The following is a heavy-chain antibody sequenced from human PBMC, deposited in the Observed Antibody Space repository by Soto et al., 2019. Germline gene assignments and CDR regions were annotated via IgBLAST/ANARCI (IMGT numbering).Heavy chain of an antibody. V-gene: IGHV3-33*01. CDR2: IWYDGSNK. D-gene: IGHD4-17*01. CDR1: GFTFSSYG. J-gene: IGHJ4*02. CDR3: ARDSAVTTAADY. Sequence: HPGGSLRLSCAASGFTFSSYGMHWVRQAPGKGLEWVAVIWYDGSNKYYADSVKGQFTISRDNSKNTLYLQMNSLRAEDTAVYYCARDSAVTTAADYWGQVTLVTVS.